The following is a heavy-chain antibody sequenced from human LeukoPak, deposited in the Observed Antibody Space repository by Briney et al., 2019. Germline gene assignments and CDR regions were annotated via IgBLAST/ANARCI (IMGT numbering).Heavy chain of an antibody. CDR1: GFTFSGYS. CDR2: ISYDGSNK. D-gene: IGHD2-21*01. CDR3: AREGVMTMAYYFDY. V-gene: IGHV3-30*03. J-gene: IGHJ4*02. Sequence: GGSLRLSCTASGFTFSGYSMNWVRQAPGKGLEWVAVISYDGSNKYYADSVKGRFTISRDNSKNTPYLQMNSLRAEDTAVYYCAREGVMTMAYYFDYWGQGTLVTVSS.